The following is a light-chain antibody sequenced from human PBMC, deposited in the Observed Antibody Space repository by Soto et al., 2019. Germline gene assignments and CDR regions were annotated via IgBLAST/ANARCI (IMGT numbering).Light chain of an antibody. CDR2: GAS. J-gene: IGKJ3*01. CDR1: QSVGNT. CDR3: QQYNSWPKL. Sequence: EVGMTQSPAALSVPPGERVTLSCRASQSVGNTLAWYQQKPGQAPRLLIYGASTRATGVPDRFSGGGSGTEFTLTINSLQSEDFAVYYCQQYNSWPKLFGPGTKVDIK. V-gene: IGKV3-15*01.